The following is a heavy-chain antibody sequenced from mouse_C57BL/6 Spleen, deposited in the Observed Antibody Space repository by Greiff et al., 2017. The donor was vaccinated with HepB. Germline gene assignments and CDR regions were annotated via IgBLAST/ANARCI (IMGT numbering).Heavy chain of an antibody. CDR2: ISDGVSYT. CDR1: GFTFSSYA. CDR3: AREFDPYYFDY. V-gene: IGHV5-4*01. J-gene: IGHJ2*01. Sequence: EVKLVESGGGLVKPGGSLKLSCAASGFTFSSYAMSWVRQTPEKRLEWVATISDGVSYTYYPDNVKGRFTISRDNAKNNLYLQMSHLKSEDTAMYYCAREFDPYYFDYWGQGTTLTVSS.